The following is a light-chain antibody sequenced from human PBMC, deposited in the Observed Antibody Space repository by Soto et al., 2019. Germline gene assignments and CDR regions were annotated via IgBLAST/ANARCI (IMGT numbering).Light chain of an antibody. V-gene: IGKV1-39*01. CDR3: QQSYNTPRA. J-gene: IGKJ1*01. Sequence: DIQMTQSPSSLSASVGDGVSITCRASQTISNYLIWYQQKPGKAPNLLIYAASTLQSGVPSRFSGSGSGTNFTLTISSLQSEDFATYYWQQSYNTPRAFGQGTKVEIK. CDR2: AAS. CDR1: QTISNY.